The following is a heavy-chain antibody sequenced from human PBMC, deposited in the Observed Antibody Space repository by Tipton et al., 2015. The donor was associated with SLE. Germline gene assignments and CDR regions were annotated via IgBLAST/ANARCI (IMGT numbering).Heavy chain of an antibody. CDR3: VRAKGSGSYSSGQFDS. CDR2: INHSGST. Sequence: TLSLTCAVYGGSFSAYYWSWIRQPPGKGLEWIGEINHSGSTNYNPSLKSRVTISVDTSKNQFSLKLSSVTAADTAVYYCVRAKGSGSYSSGQFDSWGQGSLVTVSS. V-gene: IGHV4-34*01. D-gene: IGHD3-10*01. CDR1: GGSFSAYY. J-gene: IGHJ4*02.